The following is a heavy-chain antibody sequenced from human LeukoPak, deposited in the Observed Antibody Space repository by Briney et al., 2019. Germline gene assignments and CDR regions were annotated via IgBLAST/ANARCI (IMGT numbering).Heavy chain of an antibody. V-gene: IGHV4-39*07. CDR3: ARGRAVAGNLDY. Sequence: SKTLSLTCTVSGGSISSSSYYWGWIRQPPGKGLEWIGSIYYSGSTYYNPSLKSRVTISVDTSKNQFSLKLSSVTAADTAVYYCARGRAVAGNLDYWGQGTLVTVSS. CDR1: GGSISSSSYY. J-gene: IGHJ4*02. CDR2: IYYSGST. D-gene: IGHD6-19*01.